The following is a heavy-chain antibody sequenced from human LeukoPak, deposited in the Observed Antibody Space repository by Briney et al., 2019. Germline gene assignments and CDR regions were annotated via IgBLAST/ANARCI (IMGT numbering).Heavy chain of an antibody. CDR1: GGSISSGGYY. Sequence: ASETLSLTCTVSGGSISSGGYYWSWIRQHPGKGLEWIGYIYYSGSTYYNPSLKSRVTISVDTSKNQFSLKLSSVTAADTAVYYCARDCSSTSCYDYWGQGTLVTVSS. J-gene: IGHJ4*02. D-gene: IGHD2-2*01. CDR2: IYYSGST. V-gene: IGHV4-31*03. CDR3: ARDCSSTSCYDY.